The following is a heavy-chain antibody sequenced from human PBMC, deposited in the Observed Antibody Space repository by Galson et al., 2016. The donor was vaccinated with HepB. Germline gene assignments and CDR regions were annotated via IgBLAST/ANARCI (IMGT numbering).Heavy chain of an antibody. Sequence: SLRLSCAASGFSFSDYGIHWVCQAPGKGLEWVAVIWYDDSNKYYADSVKGRFTISRDNSNNTLYLQMNSLRAEDTAVYYCARVVSGYTSGWDFDYWGPGTLVTVSS. D-gene: IGHD6-25*01. CDR3: ARVVSGYTSGWDFDY. CDR1: GFSFSDYG. CDR2: IWYDDSNK. V-gene: IGHV3-33*08. J-gene: IGHJ4*02.